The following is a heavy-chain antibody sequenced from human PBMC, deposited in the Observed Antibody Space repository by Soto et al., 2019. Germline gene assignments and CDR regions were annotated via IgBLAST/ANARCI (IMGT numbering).Heavy chain of an antibody. Sequence: QVQLQQWGAGLLKPSETLSLTCAVYGGSFSGYYWSWIRQPPGKGLEWIGEINHSGSTNYNPSLKSRVTISVDTSKNQFSLKLSSVTAADTAVYYCARLEKGIAAAGTDNRLALRIDYWGQGTLVTVSS. J-gene: IGHJ4*02. D-gene: IGHD6-13*01. CDR1: GGSFSGYY. V-gene: IGHV4-34*01. CDR2: INHSGST. CDR3: ARLEKGIAAAGTDNRLALRIDY.